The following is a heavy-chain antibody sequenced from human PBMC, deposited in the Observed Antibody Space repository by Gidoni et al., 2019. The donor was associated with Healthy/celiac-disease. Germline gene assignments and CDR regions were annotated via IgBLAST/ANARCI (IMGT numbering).Heavy chain of an antibody. CDR3: AKDQSSCWDPEYFQH. Sequence: EVQLLESGGGLVQPGGSLRLSCAASGFPFSSYAMSWVRQAPGKGLEWVSAISGSGGSTYYADSVKGRFTISRDNSKNTLYLQMNSLRAEDTAVYYCAKDQSSCWDPEYFQHWGQGTLVTVSS. CDR1: GFPFSSYA. CDR2: ISGSGGST. V-gene: IGHV3-23*01. J-gene: IGHJ1*01. D-gene: IGHD6-19*01.